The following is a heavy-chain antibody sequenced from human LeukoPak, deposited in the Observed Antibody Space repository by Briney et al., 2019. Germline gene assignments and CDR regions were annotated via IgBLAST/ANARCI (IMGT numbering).Heavy chain of an antibody. CDR2: IYYSGST. CDR3: ARALIQFASPYYFDY. V-gene: IGHV4-39*01. Sequence: SETLSLTCTVSGGSISSSSYYWGWIRQPPGKGLEWIGSIYYSGSTYYNPSLKSRVTISVDTSKNQFSLKLSSVTATDTAVYYCARALIQFASPYYFDYWGQGTLVTVSS. J-gene: IGHJ4*02. CDR1: GGSISSSSYY. D-gene: IGHD3-16*01.